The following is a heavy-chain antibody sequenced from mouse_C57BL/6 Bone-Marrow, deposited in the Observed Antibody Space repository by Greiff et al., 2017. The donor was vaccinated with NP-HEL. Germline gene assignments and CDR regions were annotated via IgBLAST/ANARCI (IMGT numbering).Heavy chain of an antibody. CDR2: IHPNSGST. V-gene: IGHV1-64*01. CDR1: GYTFTSYW. CDR3: ARGRYYGSSHYFDY. Sequence: QVQLQQPGAELVKPGASVKLSCKASGYTFTSYWMHWVKQRPGQGLEWIGMIHPNSGSTNYNEKFKSKATLTVDKSSSTAYMQLSSLTSEDSAVYYCARGRYYGSSHYFDYWGQGTTLTVSS. D-gene: IGHD1-1*01. J-gene: IGHJ2*01.